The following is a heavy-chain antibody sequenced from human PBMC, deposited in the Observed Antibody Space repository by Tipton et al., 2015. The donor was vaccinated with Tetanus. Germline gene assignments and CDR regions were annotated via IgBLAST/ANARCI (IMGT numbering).Heavy chain of an antibody. CDR2: IYYSGST. Sequence: TLSLTCTVSAASIRSHYWAWIRQPPGKGLEWIGSIYYSGSTNYDPSLKSRVTISLDTSKNQFSLKMSSVTAADAAMYYCARVWFGDLFGVGAFDIWGQGTMVTVSS. J-gene: IGHJ3*02. CDR1: AASIRSHY. V-gene: IGHV4-59*11. D-gene: IGHD3-10*01. CDR3: ARVWFGDLFGVGAFDI.